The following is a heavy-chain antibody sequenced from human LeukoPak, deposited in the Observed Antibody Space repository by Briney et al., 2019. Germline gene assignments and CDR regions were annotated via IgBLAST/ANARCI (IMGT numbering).Heavy chain of an antibody. CDR2: LFYGGDT. CDR3: ARGGHNYAAAY. V-gene: IGHV4-39*01. J-gene: IGHJ4*02. CDR1: GGSISRTTYY. D-gene: IGHD5-24*01. Sequence: PSETLSLTCTVSGGSISRTTYYWGWIRQPPGRGLEWIGGLFYGGDTYYNPSLKSRVTISADTSKNQFSLKATSMTAADTGVYFCARGGHNYAAAYWGQGTLVTVSS.